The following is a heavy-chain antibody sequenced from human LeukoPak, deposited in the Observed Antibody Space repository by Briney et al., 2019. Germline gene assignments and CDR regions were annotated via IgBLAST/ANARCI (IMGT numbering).Heavy chain of an antibody. CDR3: ARDWKTNSFDY. CDR1: EFTFTTYG. CDR2: IYYDGSNI. Sequence: TGGSLRLSCAASEFTFTTYGMHWVRQAPGKGLEWVAFIYYDGSNIYYADYVKGRFTISRDISKNTLYLQMDSLRAEDTAIYYCARDWKTNSFDYWGQGTLATVSS. D-gene: IGHD1-1*01. V-gene: IGHV3-33*01. J-gene: IGHJ4*02.